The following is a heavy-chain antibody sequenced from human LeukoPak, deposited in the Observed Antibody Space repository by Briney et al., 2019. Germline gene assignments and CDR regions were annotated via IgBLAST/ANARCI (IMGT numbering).Heavy chain of an antibody. Sequence: GGSLRLSCAASGFIFSNHGMNWVRQAPGKGLEWVSGISPRGDITYYTDSVKGRFTVSRDNFKNTVHLQVNSLRPEDTAVYFCAKDDAWIRFASWGQGILVTVSS. D-gene: IGHD5-12*01. CDR2: ISPRGDIT. CDR1: GFIFSNHG. CDR3: AKDDAWIRFAS. V-gene: IGHV3-23*01. J-gene: IGHJ5*01.